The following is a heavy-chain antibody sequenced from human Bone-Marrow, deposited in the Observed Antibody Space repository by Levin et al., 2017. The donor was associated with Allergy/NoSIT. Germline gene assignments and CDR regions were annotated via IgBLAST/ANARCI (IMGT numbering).Heavy chain of an antibody. J-gene: IGHJ6*02. Sequence: GGSLRLSCAASGFTFDDYAMHWVRQAPGKGLEWVSGISWNSGSIGYADSVKGRFTISRDNAKNSLYLQMNSLRAEDTALYYCAKDTSSGGGYYYYYGMDVWGQGTTVTVSS. CDR2: ISWNSGSI. CDR3: AKDTSSGGGYYYYYGMDV. D-gene: IGHD1-26*01. CDR1: GFTFDDYA. V-gene: IGHV3-9*01.